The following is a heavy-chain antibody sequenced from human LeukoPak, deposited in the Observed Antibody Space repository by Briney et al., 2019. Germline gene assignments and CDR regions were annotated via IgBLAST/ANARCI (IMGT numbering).Heavy chain of an antibody. D-gene: IGHD3-10*01. J-gene: IGHJ4*02. CDR3: ARDESGRYYFNY. CDR2: ISGSGGRT. Sequence: PGGSLRLSCAASGFTFSGYAMSWVRQAPGKGLEWVSGISGSGGRTYYADSVEGRFTISRDNSKNTLYLQINNLRPEDTAVYYCARDESGRYYFNYWGQGTPVTVSS. CDR1: GFTFSGYA. V-gene: IGHV3-23*01.